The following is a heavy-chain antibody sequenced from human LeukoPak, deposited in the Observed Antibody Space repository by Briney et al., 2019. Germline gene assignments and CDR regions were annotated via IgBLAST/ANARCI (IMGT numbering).Heavy chain of an antibody. V-gene: IGHV3-23*01. J-gene: IGHJ4*02. D-gene: IGHD1-26*01. CDR2: ISGSGGTT. Sequence: GGSLRLSCAASGFTFSSYVMSWVRQAPGKGLEWVSAISGSGGTTYYADSVKGRFTISRDNSKNTLYLQMNSLRAEDTAVYYCARDFSLSGSYLDYWGQGTLVTVSS. CDR3: ARDFSLSGSYLDY. CDR1: GFTFSSYV.